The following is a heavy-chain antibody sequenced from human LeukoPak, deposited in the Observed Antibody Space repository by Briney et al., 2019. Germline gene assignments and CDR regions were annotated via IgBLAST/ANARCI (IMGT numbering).Heavy chain of an antibody. CDR3: AKDHLAGYSYGGFYFDF. CDR1: GFTFSSYV. Sequence: PGGSLRLSCAASGFTFSSYVMHWVRQTPGKGLEWVAVISYDGSGKYYADSVKGRFTISRDNSKNTLYLQMNSLRAEDTAVYYCAKDHLAGYSYGGFYFDFWGQGTLVTVSS. V-gene: IGHV3-30*18. CDR2: ISYDGSGK. J-gene: IGHJ4*02. D-gene: IGHD5-18*01.